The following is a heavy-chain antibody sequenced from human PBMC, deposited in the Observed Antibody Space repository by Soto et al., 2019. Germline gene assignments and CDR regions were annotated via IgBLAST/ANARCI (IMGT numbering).Heavy chain of an antibody. Sequence: QVQLVESGGGVVQPGRSLRLSCAASGFTFSSYAMHWVRQAPGKGLEWVAVISYDGSNKYYADSVKGRFTISRDNSKNTLYLQMNSQRADETAEYYCARDGGSGWYDYCGQGTLVTVSS. CDR3: ARDGGSGWYDY. CDR1: GFTFSSYA. V-gene: IGHV3-30-3*01. D-gene: IGHD6-19*01. J-gene: IGHJ4*02. CDR2: ISYDGSNK.